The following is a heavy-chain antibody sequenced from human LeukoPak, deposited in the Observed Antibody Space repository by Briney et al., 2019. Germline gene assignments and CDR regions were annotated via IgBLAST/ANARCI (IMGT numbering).Heavy chain of an antibody. D-gene: IGHD3-22*01. J-gene: IGHJ4*02. V-gene: IGHV3-21*01. CDR2: ISSSSSYI. CDR1: GFTFSIYS. CDR3: ASCDYYDSGLPLDY. Sequence: PGGSLRLSCAASGFTFSIYSMNWVRQAPGKGLEWVSSISSSSSYIYYADSVKGRFTISRDNAKNSLYLQMNSLRAEDTAVYYCASCDYYDSGLPLDYWGQGTLVTVSS.